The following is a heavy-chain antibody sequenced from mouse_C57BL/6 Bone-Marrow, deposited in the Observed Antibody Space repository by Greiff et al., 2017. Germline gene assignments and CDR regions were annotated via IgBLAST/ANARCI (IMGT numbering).Heavy chain of an antibody. V-gene: IGHV3-6*01. CDR1: VYSITSGYY. D-gene: IGHD2-3*01. J-gene: IGHJ2*01. CDR2: ISYDGSN. CDR3: AREGYYVACFDY. Sequence: VQLQESGPGLVKPSQSLSLTCSVTVYSITSGYYWNWIRQFPGNKLEWMGYISYDGSNNYNPSLKNRISITRDTSKIQFFLKLNSVTTEDTATYYCAREGYYVACFDYWGQGTTLTVSS.